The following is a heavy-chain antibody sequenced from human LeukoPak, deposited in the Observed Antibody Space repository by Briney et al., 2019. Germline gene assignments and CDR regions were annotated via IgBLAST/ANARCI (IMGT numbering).Heavy chain of an antibody. CDR2: INHSGST. Sequence: SETLSLTCAVYGGSFSGYYWSWIRQPPGKGLEWVGEINHSGSTNYNPSLKSRVTISARPSQNHFSLKLSYVNAGDTAVFLWARSKDVHTAMVIDYWGQGTLGTVSA. CDR3: ARSKDVHTAMVIDY. V-gene: IGHV4-34*01. D-gene: IGHD5-18*01. CDR1: GGSFSGYY. J-gene: IGHJ4*02.